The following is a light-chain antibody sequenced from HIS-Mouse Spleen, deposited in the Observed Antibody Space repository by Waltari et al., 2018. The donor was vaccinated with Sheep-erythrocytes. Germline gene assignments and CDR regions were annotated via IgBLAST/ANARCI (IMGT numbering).Light chain of an antibody. V-gene: IGLV1-47*01. J-gene: IGLJ3*02. CDR1: SSNIGSNY. Sequence: QSVLTQPPSASGTPGQRVTISCSGSSSNIGSNYAYWYQQLPGTATKLLLYRNNQRPSGVPDRFSGSKSGTSASLAISGLRSEDEADYYCAAWDDSLSDWVFGGGTKLTVL. CDR3: AAWDDSLSDWV. CDR2: RNN.